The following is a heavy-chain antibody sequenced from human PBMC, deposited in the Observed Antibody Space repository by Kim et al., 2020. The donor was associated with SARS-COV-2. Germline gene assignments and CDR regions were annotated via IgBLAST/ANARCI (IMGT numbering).Heavy chain of an antibody. V-gene: IGHV3-30*07. CDR3: ARVQIPYSSSSVLDY. D-gene: IGHD6-6*01. J-gene: IGHJ4*02. Sequence: DSVKGRFTISRDKSKNTLYLQMNSLRAEDTAVYYCARVQIPYSSSSVLDYWGQGTLVTVSS.